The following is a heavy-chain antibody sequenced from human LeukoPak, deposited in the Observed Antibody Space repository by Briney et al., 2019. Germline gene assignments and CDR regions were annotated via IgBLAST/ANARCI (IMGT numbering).Heavy chain of an antibody. V-gene: IGHV4-30-2*01. D-gene: IGHD3-16*02. CDR2: INHSGST. Sequence: PSQTLSLTCAVSGGSISSGGYYWSWIRQPPGKGLEWIGEINHSGSTNYNPSLKSRVTISVDTSKNQFSLKLSSVTAADTAVYYCARGYYDYVWGSYRLSAFDIRGQGTMVTVSS. CDR1: GGSISSGGYY. J-gene: IGHJ3*02. CDR3: ARGYYDYVWGSYRLSAFDI.